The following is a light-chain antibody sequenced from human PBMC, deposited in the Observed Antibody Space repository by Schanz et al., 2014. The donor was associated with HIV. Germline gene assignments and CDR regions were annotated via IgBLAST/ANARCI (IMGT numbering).Light chain of an antibody. CDR2: ATS. CDR1: QRLSSSY. Sequence: EIVLTQSPGSLSLSPGGRATLSCGASQRLSSSYLAWYQQKRDQPPRLVIYATSTRAAGIPDRFSGTGSGTEFTLTISSLQSEDFAVYYCQQYNNWPQTFGQGTKVEIK. CDR3: QQYNNWPQT. V-gene: IGKV3D-15*01. J-gene: IGKJ1*01.